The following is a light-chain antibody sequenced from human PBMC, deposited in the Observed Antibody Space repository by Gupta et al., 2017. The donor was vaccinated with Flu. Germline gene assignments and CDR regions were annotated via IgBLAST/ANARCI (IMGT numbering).Light chain of an antibody. CDR2: ATS. V-gene: IGKV1-39*01. Sequence: DIQLTQYLSSLSASVGDRVTITCRASQIITSYLNWYQQKPGGAPELLIFATSSLQKGVPSRFRGSGDGTTFTLTISSRQPEEFETYHCQQTDKYHPDYTFGQGTKLLIK. CDR1: QIITSY. J-gene: IGKJ2*01. CDR3: QQTDKYHPDYT.